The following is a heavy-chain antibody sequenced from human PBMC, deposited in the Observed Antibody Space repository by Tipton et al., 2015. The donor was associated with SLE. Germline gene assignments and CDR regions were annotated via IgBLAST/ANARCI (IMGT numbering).Heavy chain of an antibody. Sequence: QSGPEVKKPGASVKVSCKASGYTFTRYYIHWVRQAPGQGLEWMGIINPGVDTTTYTQKFQGRVTMTRDTSTNTVYMEVSSLRSEDTAVYYCARSREYSTSSGLDYWGQGSLVTVSS. D-gene: IGHD6-6*01. V-gene: IGHV1-46*01. J-gene: IGHJ4*02. CDR3: ARSREYSTSSGLDY. CDR1: GYTFTRYY. CDR2: INPGVDTT.